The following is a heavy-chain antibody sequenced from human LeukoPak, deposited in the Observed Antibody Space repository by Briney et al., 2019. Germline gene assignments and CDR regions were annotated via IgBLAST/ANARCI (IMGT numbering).Heavy chain of an antibody. CDR1: GFTFSSYD. Sequence: SGGSLRLSCAASGFTFSSYDMHWVRQATGKGLEWVSAIGTAGDTYYPGSVKGRFTISRENAKNSLYLQMNSLRAEDTALYYCAKDMASSSWYSSWFDPWGQGTLVTVSS. D-gene: IGHD6-13*01. CDR3: AKDMASSSWYSSWFDP. V-gene: IGHV3-13*01. CDR2: IGTAGDT. J-gene: IGHJ5*02.